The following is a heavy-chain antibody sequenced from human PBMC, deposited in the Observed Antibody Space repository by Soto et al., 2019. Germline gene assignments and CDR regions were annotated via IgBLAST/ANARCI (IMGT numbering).Heavy chain of an antibody. CDR2: IWYDGSNK. Sequence: QVQLVESGGGVVQPGRSLRLSCAASGFTFSSYGMHWVRQAPGKGLEWVAVIWYDGSNKYYADSVKGRFTISRDNSKNTLYLQMNSLRAEDTAVYYCARECSSQGVVGMDVWGQGTTVTVSS. J-gene: IGHJ6*02. V-gene: IGHV3-33*01. CDR1: GFTFSSYG. CDR3: ARECSSQGVVGMDV. D-gene: IGHD6-6*01.